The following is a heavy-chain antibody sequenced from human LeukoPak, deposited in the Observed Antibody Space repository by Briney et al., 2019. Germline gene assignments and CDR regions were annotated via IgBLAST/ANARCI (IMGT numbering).Heavy chain of an antibody. CDR2: MRDSGGST. D-gene: IGHD6-19*01. J-gene: IGHJ3*02. V-gene: IGHV3-23*01. CDR3: AKAGRSGWYPGWPFDI. CDR1: GFTFITYA. Sequence: PGGSLRLSCAASGFTFITYAMSWVRQAPGKGLHWLSVMRDSGGSTYYADSVKGRFTISRDNSKNTLYLQMNSLRAEDTAVYYCAKAGRSGWYPGWPFDIWGQGTMVTVSS.